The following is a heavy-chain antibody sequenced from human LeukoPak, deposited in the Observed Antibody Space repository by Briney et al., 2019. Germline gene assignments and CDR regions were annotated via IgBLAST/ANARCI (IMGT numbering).Heavy chain of an antibody. CDR3: ATDLIHYYASGAKT. CDR2: ISSSSSTI. D-gene: IGHD3-10*01. V-gene: IGHV3-48*03. J-gene: IGHJ5*02. CDR1: GFTFSSYE. Sequence: PGGSLRLSCAASGFTFSSYEMNWVRQAPGKGLEWVSYISSSSSTIYYADSVKGRFTISRDNAKNSLYLQMNSLRAEDTAVYYCATDLIHYYASGAKTWGQGTLVTVSS.